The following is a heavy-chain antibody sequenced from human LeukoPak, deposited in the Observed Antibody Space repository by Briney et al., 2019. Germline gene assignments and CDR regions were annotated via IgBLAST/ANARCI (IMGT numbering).Heavy chain of an antibody. CDR3: ARVEADSSSWYLNYYYYYGVDV. V-gene: IGHV3-21*01. Sequence: GESLRLSCAASGFTFSSYSMNWVRQAPGKGLEWVSSITGSSSYIYYADSVKGRFSISRDNAKNSLYLQMNSLRAEDTAVYYCARVEADSSSWYLNYYYYYGVDVWGQGTTVTVSS. CDR2: ITGSSSYI. J-gene: IGHJ6*02. D-gene: IGHD6-13*01. CDR1: GFTFSSYS.